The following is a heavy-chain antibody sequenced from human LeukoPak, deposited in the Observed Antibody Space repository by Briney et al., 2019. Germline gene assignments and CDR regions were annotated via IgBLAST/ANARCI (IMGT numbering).Heavy chain of an antibody. Sequence: GGSLRLSCAASGFTFTNTWMSWVRQAPGKGLEWVALIKSETDGGTTDYAAPVKGRITISRDDSKNTLYLQMNSLKTEDTAVYYCTTDPSPIVATWYFDYWGQGTLVTVSS. CDR1: GFTFTNTW. V-gene: IGHV3-15*01. CDR2: IKSETDGGTT. J-gene: IGHJ4*02. D-gene: IGHD5-12*01. CDR3: TTDPSPIVATWYFDY.